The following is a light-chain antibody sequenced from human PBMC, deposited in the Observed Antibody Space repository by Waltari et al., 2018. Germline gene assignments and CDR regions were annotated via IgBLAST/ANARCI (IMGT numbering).Light chain of an antibody. V-gene: IGLV2-14*01. CDR2: DVS. CDR3: SSFTTSSTGV. CDR1: NSDIGLYTY. Sequence: QSALTQPAPVSGSPGQPITIPCTGTNSDIGLYTYVSWYQQHPGKAPKLMIYDVSYRPSGVSNRFSGSKSGNTASLTISGLQAEDEADYYCSSFTTSSTGVFGGGTKLTVL. J-gene: IGLJ3*02.